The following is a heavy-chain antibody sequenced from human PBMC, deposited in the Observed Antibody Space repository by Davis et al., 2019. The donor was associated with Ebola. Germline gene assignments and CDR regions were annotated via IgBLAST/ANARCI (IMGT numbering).Heavy chain of an antibody. J-gene: IGHJ6*02. V-gene: IGHV4-34*01. Sequence: SETLSLTCAVYGGSFSGYYWSWIRQPPGKGLEWIGEINHSGSTNYNPSLKRRVTISVDTSKDQFSLKLRSVTAADTAVYFCARGSSSWLYYGMDVWGQGTTVTVSS. D-gene: IGHD6-13*01. CDR1: GGSFSGYY. CDR2: INHSGST. CDR3: ARGSSSWLYYGMDV.